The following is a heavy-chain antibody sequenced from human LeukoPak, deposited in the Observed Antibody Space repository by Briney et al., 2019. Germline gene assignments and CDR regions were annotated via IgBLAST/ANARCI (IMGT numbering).Heavy chain of an antibody. CDR1: GFIVTGYY. J-gene: IGHJ6*03. CDR3: AKEPLGYCSGGSCYSSYYMDV. V-gene: IGHV3-53*05. D-gene: IGHD2-15*01. CDR2: IYPGGDT. Sequence: PGGSLRLSCAASGFIVTGYYMSWVRQAPGKGLEWVSLIYPGGDTHYADSVKGRFTISRDNSKNTLYLQMNSLRAEDTAVYYCAKEPLGYCSGGSCYSSYYMDVWGKGTTVTVSS.